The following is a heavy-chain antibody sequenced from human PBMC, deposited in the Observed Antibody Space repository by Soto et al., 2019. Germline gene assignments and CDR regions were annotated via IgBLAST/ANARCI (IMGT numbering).Heavy chain of an antibody. CDR3: ARITIRGLVRWWLDP. V-gene: IGHV1-18*01. CDR2: ISAYNGNT. CDR1: GYTFTIYG. D-gene: IGHD3-3*01. Sequence: ASVKVSCKASGYTFTIYGISWVRRAPGQGLEWMGWISAYNGNTNYAQKLQGRVTMTTDTSTSTAYMELRSLRSDDTAVYYCARITIRGLVRWWLDPWGQGTLVTVSS. J-gene: IGHJ5*02.